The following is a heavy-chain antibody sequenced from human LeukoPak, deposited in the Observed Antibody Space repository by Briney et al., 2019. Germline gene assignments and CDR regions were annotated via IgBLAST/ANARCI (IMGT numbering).Heavy chain of an antibody. Sequence: PGGSLRLSCAASGFTVSSNYMSWVRQAPGKGLEWVSVIYSGGSTYYADSVKGRFTISRDNSKNTLYLQMNSLRAEDTAVYYCAGNGYSYGYGIDYWGQGTLVTVSS. CDR1: GFTVSSNY. D-gene: IGHD5-18*01. V-gene: IGHV3-53*01. CDR3: AGNGYSYGYGIDY. CDR2: IYSGGST. J-gene: IGHJ4*02.